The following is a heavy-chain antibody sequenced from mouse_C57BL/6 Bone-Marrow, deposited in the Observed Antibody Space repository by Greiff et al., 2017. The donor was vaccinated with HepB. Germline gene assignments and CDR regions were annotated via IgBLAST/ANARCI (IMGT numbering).Heavy chain of an antibody. CDR1: GYTFTSYW. V-gene: IGHV1-64*01. J-gene: IGHJ3*01. Sequence: QVHVKQPGAELVKPGASVKLSCKASGYTFTSYWMHWVKQRPGQGLEWIGMIHPNSGSTNYNEKFKSKATLTVDKSSSTAYMQLSSLTSEDSAVYYCAREGDLEDGYYVGTWFAYWGQGTLVTVSA. D-gene: IGHD2-3*01. CDR2: IHPNSGST. CDR3: AREGDLEDGYYVGTWFAY.